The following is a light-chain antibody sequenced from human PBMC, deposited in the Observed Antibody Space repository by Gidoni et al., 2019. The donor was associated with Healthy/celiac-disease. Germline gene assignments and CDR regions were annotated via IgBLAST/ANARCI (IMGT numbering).Light chain of an antibody. CDR1: QSVLYSSNNKNY. V-gene: IGKV4-1*01. Sequence: DIVMTQSPDSLAVSLGERATINCKSSQSVLYSSNNKNYLAWYQQKPGQPPKLLIYGASTRESGVPDRFSGSGSGTDFTLTISSLQAEDVAVYYCQQYYSTPRTFXQXTKVEIK. CDR3: QQYYSTPRT. CDR2: GAS. J-gene: IGKJ1*01.